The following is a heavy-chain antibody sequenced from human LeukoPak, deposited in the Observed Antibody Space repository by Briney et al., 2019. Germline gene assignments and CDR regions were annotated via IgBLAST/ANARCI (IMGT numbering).Heavy chain of an antibody. CDR3: ARHDYGGNSGDY. V-gene: IGHV3-48*01. J-gene: IGHJ4*02. CDR2: IGTTTSTI. D-gene: IGHD4-23*01. Sequence: GRCLLPSWAAAGPSFGNYGTKWVRQAPGGGLGWVSYIGTTTSTIYYADSMKGRFTISRDNAKNSLYLQMNSLRAEDTAVYYCARHDYGGNSGDYWGQGTLVTVSS. CDR1: GPSFGNYG.